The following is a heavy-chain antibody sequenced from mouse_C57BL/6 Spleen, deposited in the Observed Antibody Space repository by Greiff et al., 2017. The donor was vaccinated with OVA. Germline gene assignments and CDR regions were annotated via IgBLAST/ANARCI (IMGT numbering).Heavy chain of an antibody. CDR2: IDPADSYT. J-gene: IGHJ2*01. CDR1: GYTFTSYW. V-gene: IGHV1-50*01. CDR3: ASYDYYFDY. D-gene: IGHD2-4*01. Sequence: QVQLQQPGAELVKPGASVKLSCKASGYTFTSYWMQWVKQRPGQGLEWIGEIDPADSYTNYNQKFKGKATLTVDTSSSTAYMQRSSLKSEDSAVYYCASYDYYFDYWGQGTTLTVSS.